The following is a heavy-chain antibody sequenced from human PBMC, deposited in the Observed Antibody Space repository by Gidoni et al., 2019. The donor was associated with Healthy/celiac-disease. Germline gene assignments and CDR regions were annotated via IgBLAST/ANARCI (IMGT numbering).Heavy chain of an antibody. Sequence: QVQLVESGGGVVQPGRSLRLSGAASGCTFSSYGLHWVRQAPGKGLAWVAVIWYDGSNKYYADAVKGRFTISRDNSKNTLYLQMNSLRAEDTAVYYCARGDCSSTSCYATSRGLMGSDAFDIWGQGTMVTVSS. V-gene: IGHV3-33*01. D-gene: IGHD2-2*01. CDR1: GCTFSSYG. CDR2: IWYDGSNK. CDR3: ARGDCSSTSCYATSRGLMGSDAFDI. J-gene: IGHJ3*02.